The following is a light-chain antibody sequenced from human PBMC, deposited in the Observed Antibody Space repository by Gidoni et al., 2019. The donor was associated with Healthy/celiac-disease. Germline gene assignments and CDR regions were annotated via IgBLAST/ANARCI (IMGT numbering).Light chain of an antibody. CDR2: DAS. Sequence: DIQLTQSPSSLSASVGDRVTITCQASQDISNYLNWYQQNPGQALKLLSYDASNLETGVPSRVSGSGSGTDFTFTISSLQPEDIATYYCQQYDNLPITFGQGTRLEIK. CDR1: QDISNY. J-gene: IGKJ5*01. CDR3: QQYDNLPIT. V-gene: IGKV1-33*01.